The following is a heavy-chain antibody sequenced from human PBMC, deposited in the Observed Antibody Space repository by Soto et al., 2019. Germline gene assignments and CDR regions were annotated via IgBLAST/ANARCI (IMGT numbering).Heavy chain of an antibody. Sequence: QVQLVQSGAEVKKPGSSVKVSCKASGGTLNSFNSYTITWVRQAPVQGLEWMGGFIPIFGTTNYAQKFQGRVIITADKYTRTAYMELSSLRSAGTAVYYCARGEGDRGSGVAIWFAPWGQRTLVTVSS. CDR2: FIPIFGTT. J-gene: IGHJ5*02. V-gene: IGHV1-69*06. CDR1: GGTLNSFNSYT. CDR3: ARGEGDRGSGVAIWFAP. D-gene: IGHD2-15*01.